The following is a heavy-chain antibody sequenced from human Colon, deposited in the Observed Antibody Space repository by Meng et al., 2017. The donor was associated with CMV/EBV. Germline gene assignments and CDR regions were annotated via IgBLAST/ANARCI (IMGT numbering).Heavy chain of an antibody. CDR3: ARVRDSRLYYGIDV. CDR2: ITGASDYI. D-gene: IGHD2-15*01. CDR1: GFNFSTYI. Sequence: GESLKISCSASGFNFSTYIFNWVRHVPGKGLEWVGSITGASDYIYHVASLRGRFTISRDNAKNSVYLQMKSLRTEDTDVYYCARVRDSRLYYGIDVWGQGTTVTVSS. V-gene: IGHV3-21*06. J-gene: IGHJ6*02.